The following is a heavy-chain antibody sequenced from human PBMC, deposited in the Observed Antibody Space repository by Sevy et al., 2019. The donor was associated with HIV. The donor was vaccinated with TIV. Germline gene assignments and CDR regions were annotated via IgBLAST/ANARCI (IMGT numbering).Heavy chain of an antibody. D-gene: IGHD2-2*01. Sequence: GWSLRLSCAASGFTFSSYGMHWVRQAPGKGLEWVAVISYDGSNKYYADSVKGRFTISRDNSKNTLCLQMKSLRAEDTAVYYCAKDTVDIAAVPAYLLSYYYGMDVWGQGTTVTVSS. V-gene: IGHV3-30*18. J-gene: IGHJ6*02. CDR3: AKDTVDIAAVPAYLLSYYYGMDV. CDR1: GFTFSSYG. CDR2: ISYDGSNK.